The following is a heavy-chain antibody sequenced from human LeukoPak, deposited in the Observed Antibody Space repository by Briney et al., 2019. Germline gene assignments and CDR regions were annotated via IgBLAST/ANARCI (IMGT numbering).Heavy chain of an antibody. D-gene: IGHD4-17*01. J-gene: IGHJ4*02. Sequence: GGSLRLSCAGSGFSLNSYWMHWVRQAPGKGLEWVSGIKIDGSITTYADSVRGRFTISRDNDKNTLYLQMNSLRAEDTAVYYCARDPRISTVLTPFDYWGQGTLVTVSS. V-gene: IGHV3-74*01. CDR2: IKIDGSIT. CDR3: ARDPRISTVLTPFDY. CDR1: GFSLNSYW.